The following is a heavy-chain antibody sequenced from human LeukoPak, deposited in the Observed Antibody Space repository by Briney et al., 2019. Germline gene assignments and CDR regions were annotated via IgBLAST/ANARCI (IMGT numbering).Heavy chain of an antibody. Sequence: SETLSLTCTVSGGSISSHYWSWIRHPPGKGLEWIGYIYYSGSTNYNPSLKRRVSISLDTSKNQFSLKLSSPAAADPAVYYCARAPMAITTSAFPDAFDFWGQGTMVTVSS. CDR2: IYYSGST. V-gene: IGHV4-59*11. D-gene: IGHD5-12*01. J-gene: IGHJ3*01. CDR3: ARAPMAITTSAFPDAFDF. CDR1: GGSISSHY.